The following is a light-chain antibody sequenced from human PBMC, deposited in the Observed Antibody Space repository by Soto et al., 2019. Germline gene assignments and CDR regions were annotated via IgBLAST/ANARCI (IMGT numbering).Light chain of an antibody. CDR2: DVT. J-gene: IGLJ1*01. Sequence: QSALTQPASVSASPGQSITISCTGTSSDVGAYNYVSWYQQYPGKAPKLMVYDVTDRPSGVSNRFSGSKSGNTASLIISGLQAEDEADYYCSSFTRSSSYVFGTGTKLTVL. V-gene: IGLV2-14*03. CDR3: SSFTRSSSYV. CDR1: SSDVGAYNY.